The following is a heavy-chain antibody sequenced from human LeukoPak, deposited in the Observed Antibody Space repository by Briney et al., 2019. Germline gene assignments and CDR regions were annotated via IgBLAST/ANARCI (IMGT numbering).Heavy chain of an antibody. CDR3: ARAGDAFDI. CDR1: GFTFSRYA. CDR2: IWYDGSDK. V-gene: IGHV3-33*08. J-gene: IGHJ3*02. Sequence: GGSLRLSCSASGFTFSRYAMHWVRQAPGKGLEWVAVIWYDGSDKYYTDSVKGRFTIFRDNSKNTLYLQMNSLRAEDTAIYYCARAGDAFDIWGQGTMVTVSS.